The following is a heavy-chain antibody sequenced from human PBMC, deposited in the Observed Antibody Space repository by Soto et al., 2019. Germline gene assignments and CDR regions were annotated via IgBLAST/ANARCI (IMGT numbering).Heavy chain of an antibody. CDR1: GGSLSGYY. D-gene: IGHD3-10*01. J-gene: IGHJ5*02. CDR2: IYSGNT. V-gene: IGHV4-59*08. Sequence: SETLSLTCTISGGSLSGYYWTWIRQSPGKGLEYIGYIYSGNTNYNPSLNSRVTISVDTSKNQFSLKLSSVTAADTAVYYCARQILWFGELGWFDPWGQGTLVTVSS. CDR3: ARQILWFGELGWFDP.